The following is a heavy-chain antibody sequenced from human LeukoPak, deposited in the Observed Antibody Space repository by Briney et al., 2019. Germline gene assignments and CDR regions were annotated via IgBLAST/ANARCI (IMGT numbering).Heavy chain of an antibody. CDR3: ARDGVLRYFDWLLYWDAFDI. CDR2: INQDGREK. D-gene: IGHD3-9*01. CDR1: GFTFSFYW. Sequence: GGSLRLSCAASGFTFSFYWMSWVRQAPGKGLEWVANINQDGREKYYVDSVKGRFTISRDNAKNSLYLQMNSLRAEDTAVYYCARDGVLRYFDWLLYWDAFDIWGQGTMVTVSS. J-gene: IGHJ3*02. V-gene: IGHV3-7*01.